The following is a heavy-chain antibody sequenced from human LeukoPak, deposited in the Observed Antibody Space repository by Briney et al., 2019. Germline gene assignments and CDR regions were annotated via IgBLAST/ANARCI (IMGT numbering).Heavy chain of an antibody. CDR2: MSGNGGRT. V-gene: IGHV3-23*01. CDR1: GFXFSTYA. D-gene: IGHD3-16*01. CDR3: AKSIMGTEGLLDY. Sequence: LRLSXXASGFXFSTYAMSWVRQAPGKGLEWVSLMSGNGGRTNYADSVKGRFTIFRDTSRNTVYLQMNSLRADDTAVYYCAKSIMGTEGLLDYWGQGTLVTVSS. J-gene: IGHJ4*02.